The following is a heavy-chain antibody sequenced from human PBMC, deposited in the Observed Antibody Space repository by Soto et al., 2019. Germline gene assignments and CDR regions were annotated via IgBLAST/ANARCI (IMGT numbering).Heavy chain of an antibody. CDR1: GGTFSSYA. CDR3: ARVALYCSGGSCYPANGFDWFDP. J-gene: IGHJ5*02. CDR2: IIPIFGTA. Sequence: SVKVSCKASGGTFSSYAISWVRQAPGQGLEWMGGIIPIFGTANYAQKFQGRVTITRDTSASTAYMELSSLRSEDTAVYYCARVALYCSGGSCYPANGFDWFDPWGQGTLVTVSS. V-gene: IGHV1-69*05. D-gene: IGHD2-15*01.